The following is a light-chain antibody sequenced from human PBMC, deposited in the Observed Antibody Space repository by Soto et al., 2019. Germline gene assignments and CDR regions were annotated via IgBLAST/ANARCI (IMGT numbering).Light chain of an antibody. CDR3: QHYSGSST. CDR1: QSISIW. Sequence: DIQMTQSPSTLSASVGDRVTITCRASQSISIWLAWYQQKPGKAPKLLISAASTLESGVPSRFSGSGSGTEFTLTISSLQPNDFATYFCQHYSGSSTLGQGTRVEIK. J-gene: IGKJ1*01. CDR2: AAS. V-gene: IGKV1-5*01.